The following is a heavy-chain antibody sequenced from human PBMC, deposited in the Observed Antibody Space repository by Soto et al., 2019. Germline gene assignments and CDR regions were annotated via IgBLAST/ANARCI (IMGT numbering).Heavy chain of an antibody. CDR3: ARVGGLAGAGTVYYYGMDV. J-gene: IGHJ6*02. CDR2: ISSSSSYI. V-gene: IGHV3-21*01. CDR1: GFTFSSYS. Sequence: GGSLRLSCAASGFTFSSYSMNWVRQAPGKGLEWVSSISSSSSYIYYADSVKGRFTISRDNAKNSLYLQMNSLRAEDTAVYYCARVGGLAGAGTVYYYGMDVWGQGTTVTVSS. D-gene: IGHD6-13*01.